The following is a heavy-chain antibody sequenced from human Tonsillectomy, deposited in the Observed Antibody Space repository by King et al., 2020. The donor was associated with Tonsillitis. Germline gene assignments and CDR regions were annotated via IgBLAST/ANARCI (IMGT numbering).Heavy chain of an antibody. Sequence: QLVQSGGGLVQPGGSLSLSCAASGFTFSAYFMDWVRQAPGKGLEWVGRIRNKPSSYSTEYAASVKGRFTISRDDSRNSLYLHMNSLKSDDTAVYYCAKGVFSGGSCYAGDYWGQGTLVTVSS. CDR2: IRNKPSSYST. CDR1: GFTFSAYF. CDR3: AKGVFSGGSCYAGDY. J-gene: IGHJ4*02. D-gene: IGHD2-15*01. V-gene: IGHV3-72*01.